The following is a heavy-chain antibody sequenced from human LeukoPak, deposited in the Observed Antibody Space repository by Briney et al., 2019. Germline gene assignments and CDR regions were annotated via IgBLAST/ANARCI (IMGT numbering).Heavy chain of an antibody. CDR1: GGSISSYY. CDR2: IYTSGST. D-gene: IGHD6-19*01. V-gene: IGHV4-4*07. J-gene: IGHJ2*01. Sequence: PSETLSLTCTVSGGSISSYYWSWIRQPAGKGLEWIGRIYTSGSTNYNPSLKGRVTMSVDTSKNQFSLKLSSVTAADTAVYYCARDVPSSGWYPVYWYFDLWGRGTLVTVSS. CDR3: ARDVPSSGWYPVYWYFDL.